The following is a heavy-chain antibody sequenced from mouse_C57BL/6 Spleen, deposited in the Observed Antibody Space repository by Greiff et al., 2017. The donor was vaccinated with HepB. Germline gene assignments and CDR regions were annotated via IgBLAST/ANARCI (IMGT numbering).Heavy chain of an antibody. CDR2: IYPRSGNT. CDR3: ARSDYGSSSDFDY. V-gene: IGHV1-81*01. Sequence: VMLVESGAELARPGASVKLSCKASGYTFTSYGISWVKQRTGQGLEWIGEIYPRSGNTYYNEKFKGKATLTADKSSSTAYMELRSLTSEDSAVYFCARSDYGSSSDFDYWGQGTTLTVSS. CDR1: GYTFTSYG. J-gene: IGHJ2*01. D-gene: IGHD1-1*01.